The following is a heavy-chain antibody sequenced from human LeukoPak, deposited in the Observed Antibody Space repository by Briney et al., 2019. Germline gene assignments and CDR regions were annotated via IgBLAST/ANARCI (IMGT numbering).Heavy chain of an antibody. V-gene: IGHV3-23*01. CDR1: GFAFSFYA. D-gene: IGHD6-19*01. CDR3: AKPVSGGLAVTADWFHP. J-gene: IGHJ5*01. CDR2: INANSGTT. Sequence: GGSLRLSCAASGFAFSFYAMSWLRQPAGKGLEWASTINANSGTTSYAASVRGRFTISRDNSKNTLYLQVNTLRADDTATYYCAKPVSGGLAVTADWFHPWGQGTLVVVSS.